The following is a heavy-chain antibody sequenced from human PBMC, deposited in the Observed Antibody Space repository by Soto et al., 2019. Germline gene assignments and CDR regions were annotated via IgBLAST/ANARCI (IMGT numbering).Heavy chain of an antibody. CDR1: GYTLTNYY. V-gene: IGHV1-2*04. CDR2: INPNSGNT. Sequence: ASVKVSCTASGYTLTNYYIHWVRQAPGQGLEWMGWINPNSGNTKYVQKFQGWVTMTRDTSISTAYMEVSRLRSDDTAVYYCARDFGSYGFDYGGQGTLVT. J-gene: IGHJ4*02. CDR3: ARDFGSYGFDY. D-gene: IGHD3-16*01.